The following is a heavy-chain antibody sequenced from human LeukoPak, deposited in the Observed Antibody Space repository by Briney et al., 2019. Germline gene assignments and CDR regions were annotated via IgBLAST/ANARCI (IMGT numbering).Heavy chain of an antibody. Sequence: ASVEVSCKASGYTFTGYYMHWVRQAPGQGLEWMGWINPNSGGTNYAQKFQGRVTMTRDTSISTAYMELSRLRSDDTAVYYCARGESAQLWYRFDYWGQGTLVTVSS. CDR1: GYTFTGYY. D-gene: IGHD5-18*01. CDR3: ARGESAQLWYRFDY. J-gene: IGHJ4*02. V-gene: IGHV1-2*02. CDR2: INPNSGGT.